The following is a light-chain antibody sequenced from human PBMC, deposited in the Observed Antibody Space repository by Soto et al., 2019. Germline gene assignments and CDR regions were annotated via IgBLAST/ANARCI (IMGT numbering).Light chain of an antibody. CDR2: DVS. CDR1: QSVSRY. CDR3: QQRGDSLYT. J-gene: IGKJ2*01. Sequence: EIVLTQSPATLSLSPGERATLSCRASQSVSRYLAWYQQKPGQAPRLPIYDVSIRATGIPASFSGSGSGTYFTLTISSLEPEDFAVYYCQQRGDSLYTFGQGTKLDIK. V-gene: IGKV3-11*01.